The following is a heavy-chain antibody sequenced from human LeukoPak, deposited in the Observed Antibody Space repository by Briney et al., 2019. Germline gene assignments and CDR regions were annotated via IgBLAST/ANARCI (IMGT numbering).Heavy chain of an antibody. V-gene: IGHV3-74*01. CDR2: INSDGSIT. Sequence: GGSLRLSCAASGFTFTTYWMHWVRQAPGKGLVWVSHINSDGSITSYADSVKGRFTISRDNAKNTPYLQMNSLRAEDTAVYYCARDAVDTANAVWGQGTTVTVSS. CDR3: ARDAVDTANAV. J-gene: IGHJ6*02. CDR1: GFTFTTYW. D-gene: IGHD5-18*01.